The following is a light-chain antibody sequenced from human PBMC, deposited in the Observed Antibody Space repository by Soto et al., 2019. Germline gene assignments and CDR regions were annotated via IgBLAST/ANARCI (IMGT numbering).Light chain of an antibody. CDR3: VLYMGSGMV. CDR2: STN. V-gene: IGLV8-61*01. CDR1: SGSVSTSYY. J-gene: IGLJ2*01. Sequence: QTVVTQEPSFSVSPGRTVTLTCGLSSGSVSTSYYPSWYQQTPGQAPRTLIYSTNTRSSGVPDRFSGSILGNKAALTITGAQADDESDCYCVLYMGSGMVFGGGTKLTVL.